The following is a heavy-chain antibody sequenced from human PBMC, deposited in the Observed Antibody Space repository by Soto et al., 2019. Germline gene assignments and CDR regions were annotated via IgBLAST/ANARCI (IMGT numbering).Heavy chain of an antibody. D-gene: IGHD3-22*01. CDR2: IIPIFGTA. Sequence: QVQLVQSGAEVKKPGSSVKVSCKASGDTFSSYAISWVRQAPGQGLEWMGGIIPIFGTANYAQKFQVRVTIPAAESTSTAYMELSSLRSEDTAVYYCARDGSGYRSRASPMDVWGQVTTVTVSS. V-gene: IGHV1-69*01. J-gene: IGHJ6*02. CDR1: GDTFSSYA. CDR3: ARDGSGYRSRASPMDV.